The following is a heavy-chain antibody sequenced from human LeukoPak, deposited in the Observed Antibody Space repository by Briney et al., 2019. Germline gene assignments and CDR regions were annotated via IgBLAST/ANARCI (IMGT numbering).Heavy chain of an antibody. J-gene: IGHJ4*02. D-gene: IGHD3-22*01. CDR1: GFTFSSYA. Sequence: PGGSLRLSCAASGFTFSSYAMHWVRQAPGKGLEWVAVIWYDGSNKYYADSVKGRFTISRDNSKNTLYLQMNSLRAEDTAVYYCARAGYDSSGYYPYYFDYWGQGTLVTVSS. CDR3: ARAGYDSSGYYPYYFDY. V-gene: IGHV3-33*08. CDR2: IWYDGSNK.